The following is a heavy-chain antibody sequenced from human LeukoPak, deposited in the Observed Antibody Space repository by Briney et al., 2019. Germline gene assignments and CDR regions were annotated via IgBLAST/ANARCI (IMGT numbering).Heavy chain of an antibody. J-gene: IGHJ4*02. CDR1: GGSFRNHA. V-gene: IGHV1-69*10. CDR3: ARGTHSSSGSLYYFDF. Sequence: SVKVSCKASGGSFRNHAISWVRQAPGQGLEWMGGIIPLFPISKYAQRFQGRVTFTRDTSSSTMYMELSGLRSEDMAVYYCARGTHSSSGSLYYFDFWGQGTLVTVSS. D-gene: IGHD1-26*01. CDR2: IIPLFPIS.